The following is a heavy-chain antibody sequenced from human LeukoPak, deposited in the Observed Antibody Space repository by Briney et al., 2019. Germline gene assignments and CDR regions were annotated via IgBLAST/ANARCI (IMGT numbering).Heavy chain of an antibody. D-gene: IGHD3-3*01. Sequence: SVKVSCKAAGGTFSSYAISWGRQAPGQGLEWVGGIFPIFGTANYAQKSQGRVTITADESTSTAYMELSSLRSEDTAVYYCARDLAITIFGVVIRTDAFDIWGQGTMVTVSS. J-gene: IGHJ3*02. V-gene: IGHV1-69*13. CDR3: ARDLAITIFGVVIRTDAFDI. CDR2: IFPIFGTA. CDR1: GGTFSSYA.